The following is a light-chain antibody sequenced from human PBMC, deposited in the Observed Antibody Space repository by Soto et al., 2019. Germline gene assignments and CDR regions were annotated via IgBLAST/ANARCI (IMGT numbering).Light chain of an antibody. J-gene: IGKJ1*01. CDR3: QQYDNWTWT. CDR2: GAS. V-gene: IGKV3-15*01. CDR1: QSIGDT. Sequence: EIVMTKSPATLSVSPGGRATLSCRASQSIGDTLAWYQKKPGQAPRILIYGASSRVTGFPARFSGSGSGTDFNLTISSLQSDDFAVYECQQYDNWTWTFGQGTKVDIK.